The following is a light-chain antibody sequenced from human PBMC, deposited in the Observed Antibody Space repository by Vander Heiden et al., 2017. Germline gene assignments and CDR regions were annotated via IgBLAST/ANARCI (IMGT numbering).Light chain of an antibody. CDR1: AFPKQY. J-gene: IGLJ2*01. CDR3: QSADSSGTYVV. CDR2: KDS. V-gene: IGLV3-25*03. Sequence: SYELPPPPSVSVSPGQTARITCSGDAFPKQYAYWYQQKPGQAPVLVIYKDSERPSGIPERFSGSSSGTTVTLTISGVQAEDEADYYCQSADSSGTYVVFGGGTKLTVL.